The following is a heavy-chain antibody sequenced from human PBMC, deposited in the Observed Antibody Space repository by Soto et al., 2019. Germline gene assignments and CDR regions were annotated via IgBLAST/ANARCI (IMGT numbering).Heavy chain of an antibody. CDR2: IYTSGNT. D-gene: IGHD1-7*01. CDR3: ARESGDNWDYEAY. CDR1: GGSISSYH. J-gene: IGHJ4*02. V-gene: IGHV4-4*07. Sequence: ETLSLTCTVSGGSISSYHWSWIRQSAGKGLEWIGRIYTSGNTHYNPSLKSRVTVSIDTSKNQFFLTVNSVTAADSAVYYCARESGDNWDYEAYWGQGTPVTVSS.